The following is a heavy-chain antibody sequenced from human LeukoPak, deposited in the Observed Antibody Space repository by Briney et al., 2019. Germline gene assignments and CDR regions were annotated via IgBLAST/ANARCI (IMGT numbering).Heavy chain of an antibody. CDR1: GYTFSNYY. CDR2: ISSYNGNT. J-gene: IGHJ4*02. V-gene: IGHV1-18*04. D-gene: IGHD1-26*01. CDR3: ARVEEWEPQPFDY. Sequence: ASVKVSCKASGYTFSNYYLHWARQAPGQGLEWMGYISSYNGNTNYAQKLQGRVTMTTDTSTSTAYMELRSLRSDDTAVYYCARVEEWEPQPFDYWGQGTLVTVSS.